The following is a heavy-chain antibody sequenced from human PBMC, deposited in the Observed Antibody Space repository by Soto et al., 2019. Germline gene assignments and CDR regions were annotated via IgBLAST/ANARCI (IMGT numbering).Heavy chain of an antibody. Sequence: QVQLVESGGGLVRPGGSLRLSCAASGFTFSDYYMSWIRQVPGKGLEWVAYISGTSDSIPYADSVKGRFTISRDNTKNSLYLQINSLRAEDTAVYYCARVVVLTAACTTDYWGQGTLVTVSS. V-gene: IGHV3-11*06. CDR3: ARVVVLTAACTTDY. CDR1: GFTFSDYY. CDR2: ISGTSDSI. D-gene: IGHD6-13*01. J-gene: IGHJ4*02.